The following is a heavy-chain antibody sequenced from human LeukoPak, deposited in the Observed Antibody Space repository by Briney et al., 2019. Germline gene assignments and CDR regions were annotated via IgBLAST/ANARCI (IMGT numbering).Heavy chain of an antibody. D-gene: IGHD2-2*02. CDR1: GGTFSSYA. V-gene: IGHV1-69*13. CDR2: IIPIFGTA. J-gene: IGHJ3*02. CDR3: ARDCSSTSCYTGTDAFDI. Sequence: ASVKVSCKASGGTFSSYAISWVRQAPGQGLEWMGGIIPIFGTANYAQKFQGRVTITADESTSTAYMELSSLRSEDTAVYYCARDCSSTSCYTGTDAFDIWGQGTMVTVSS.